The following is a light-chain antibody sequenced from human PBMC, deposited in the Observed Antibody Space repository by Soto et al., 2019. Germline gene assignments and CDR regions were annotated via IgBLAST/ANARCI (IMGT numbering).Light chain of an antibody. CDR3: QDDCTFPYT. J-gene: IGKJ2*01. CDR1: QTVGGNY. CDR2: DAS. Sequence: ESVLTQSPGTLSLSPGERATLSCRASQTVGGNYLAWYQHRPGRSPRLLIYDASSRPGGIPEQFSGSGSGTDFTPTINSLEPEYGAVYYCQDDCTFPYTFGQGTKLEIK. V-gene: IGKV3-20*01.